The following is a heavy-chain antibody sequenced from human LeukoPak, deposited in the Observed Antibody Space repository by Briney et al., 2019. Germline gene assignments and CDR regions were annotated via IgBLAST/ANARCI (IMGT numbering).Heavy chain of an antibody. V-gene: IGHV3-9*01. Sequence: PGGSLRLSCAASGFTFDDYAMHWVRQAPGKGLEWVSGISWSSGSIGYADSVKGRFTISRDNAKNSLYLQMNSLRAEDTALYYCAKDKGYCSGGSCYSPFWYFDYWGQGTLVTVSS. CDR2: ISWSSGSI. CDR1: GFTFDDYA. CDR3: AKDKGYCSGGSCYSPFWYFDY. J-gene: IGHJ4*02. D-gene: IGHD2-15*01.